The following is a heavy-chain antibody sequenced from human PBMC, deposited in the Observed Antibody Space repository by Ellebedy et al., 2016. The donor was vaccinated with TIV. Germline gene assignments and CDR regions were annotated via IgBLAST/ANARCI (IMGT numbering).Heavy chain of an antibody. CDR2: INHSGST. D-gene: IGHD4-23*01. J-gene: IGHJ6*03. CDR1: GGSFSDYY. Sequence: GSLRLSXAVYGGSFSDYYWSWIRQPPGKGLEWLGEINHSGSTNYNPSLKSRVTISVDTSKKQFSLKLSSVTAADTAVYYCARGQKTVVTPNYYYYYMDVWGKGTTVTVSS. CDR3: ARGQKTVVTPNYYYYYMDV. V-gene: IGHV4-34*01.